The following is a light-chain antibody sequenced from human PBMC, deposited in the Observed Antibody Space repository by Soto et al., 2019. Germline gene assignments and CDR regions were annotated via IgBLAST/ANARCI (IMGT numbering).Light chain of an antibody. Sequence: DIQMTQSPSSLSASVGDRVTITCRASQNIYSYLNWYQQKPGKAPKLLIYTASTLHSGVPSRFSGSGSETDFTLTISNLQLEDFATYYCQQSYTALSWTFGQGTKVEI. V-gene: IGKV1-39*01. CDR1: QNIYSY. CDR3: QQSYTALSWT. J-gene: IGKJ1*01. CDR2: TAS.